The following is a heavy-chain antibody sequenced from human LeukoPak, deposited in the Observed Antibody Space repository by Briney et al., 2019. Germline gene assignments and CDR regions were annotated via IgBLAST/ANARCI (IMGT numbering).Heavy chain of an antibody. CDR3: ARDTSSWYGGKGFFDY. CDR2: ISSISNHI. J-gene: IGHJ4*02. V-gene: IGHV3-21*04. CDR1: GFSFSSYS. Sequence: GGSLRLSCAAAGFSFSSYSMNWVRQAPGKGLEWVSSISSISNHIYYADSVKGRFTISRDNAKNSLYLQMNSLRAEDAAVYYCARDTSSWYGGKGFFDYGGQGTPVTVSA. D-gene: IGHD6-13*01.